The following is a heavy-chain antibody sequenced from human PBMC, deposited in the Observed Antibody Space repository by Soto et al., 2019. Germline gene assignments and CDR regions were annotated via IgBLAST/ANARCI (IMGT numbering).Heavy chain of an antibody. Sequence: ASVKVSCKAPGRTLSSYAISWVRQAPGQGLEWMGGIIPIFGTAHYAQKFQGRVTITADESTSTAYMELSSLRSEDTAVYYCARARRITMIVVVTHDAFEIWGQGTMVTVSS. CDR3: ARARRITMIVVVTHDAFEI. CDR2: IIPIFGTA. D-gene: IGHD3-22*01. CDR1: GRTLSSYA. J-gene: IGHJ3*02. V-gene: IGHV1-69*13.